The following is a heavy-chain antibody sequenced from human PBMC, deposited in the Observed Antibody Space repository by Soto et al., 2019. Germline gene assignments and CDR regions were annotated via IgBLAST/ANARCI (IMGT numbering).Heavy chain of an antibody. J-gene: IGHJ6*02. CDR2: INPSGST. D-gene: IGHD3-3*02. CDR1: GYTFTNYY. V-gene: IGHV1-46*01. CDR3: AREAGVAIFGVVSYYGMDV. Sequence: ASVKVSCKASGYTFTNYYIHWVRQAPGQGLEWMGIINPSGSTTYAQKFQGRVTLTRDTSTSTVYMELSGLRSEDAAVYYCAREAGVAIFGVVSYYGMDVWGQGTTVTVSS.